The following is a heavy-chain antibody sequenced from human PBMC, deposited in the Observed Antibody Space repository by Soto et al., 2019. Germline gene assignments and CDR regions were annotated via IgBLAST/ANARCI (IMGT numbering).Heavy chain of an antibody. Sequence: SETLSLTCTVSGGSINTYYWNWVRQPAGKGLEWIGRIYSSGSTSFKPSLESRVAMSVDTSKNHFSLNLSSVTAADMAVYYCAKEGSYSAYNFAHGIQLWSFDFWGQGALVTVSS. J-gene: IGHJ4*02. V-gene: IGHV4-4*07. D-gene: IGHD5-12*01. CDR3: AKEGSYSAYNFAHGIQLWSFDF. CDR1: GGSINTYY. CDR2: IYSSGST.